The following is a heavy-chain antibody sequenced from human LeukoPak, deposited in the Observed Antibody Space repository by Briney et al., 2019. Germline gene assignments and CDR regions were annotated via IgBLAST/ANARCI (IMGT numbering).Heavy chain of an antibody. J-gene: IGHJ6*03. Sequence: SETLSLTCAVYGGSFSGYYWSWIRQPPGKGLEWFGYIYDSGTTNYNPSLKSRVTISVDTSKNQSSLKLSSVTAADTAVYFCARVSWFPGTSYYYMDVWGKGTTVTVSS. V-gene: IGHV4-59*01. CDR3: ARVSWFPGTSYYYMDV. D-gene: IGHD1-1*01. CDR1: GGSFSGYY. CDR2: IYDSGTT.